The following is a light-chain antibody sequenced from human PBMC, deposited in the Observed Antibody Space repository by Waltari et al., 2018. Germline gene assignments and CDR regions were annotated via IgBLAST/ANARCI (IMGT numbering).Light chain of an antibody. V-gene: IGKV3-20*01. CDR2: RSS. Sequence: EIVLTQSPGTLSLSPGERATLSCRASQSVSSNYLAWYQQRPVQAPRLLIHRSSSRATGIPDRFSGSGSGTDFTLTISRLEPEDFAVYYCQQYGRSWNTFGQGTKLEIK. CDR1: QSVSSNY. J-gene: IGKJ2*01. CDR3: QQYGRSWNT.